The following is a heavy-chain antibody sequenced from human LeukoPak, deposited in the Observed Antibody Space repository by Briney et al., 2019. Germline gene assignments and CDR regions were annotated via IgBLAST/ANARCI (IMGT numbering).Heavy chain of an antibody. CDR1: GFTFSSYS. D-gene: IGHD4-17*01. Sequence: PGGSLRLSCAASGFTFSSYSMNWVRQAPGKGLEWVSSISSSSSYIYHADSVKGRFTISRDNAKNSLYLQMSSLRAEDTAVYYCARGGTVTSTLYYYGMDVWGQGTTVTVSS. CDR2: ISSSSSYI. CDR3: ARGGTVTSTLYYYGMDV. J-gene: IGHJ6*02. V-gene: IGHV3-21*01.